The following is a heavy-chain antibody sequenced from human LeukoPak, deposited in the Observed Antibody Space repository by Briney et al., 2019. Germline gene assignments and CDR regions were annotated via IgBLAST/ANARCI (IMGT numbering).Heavy chain of an antibody. D-gene: IGHD3-22*01. CDR1: GGTFSSYA. CDR2: IIPIFGTA. J-gene: IGHJ6*02. CDR3: ARDPRVYYYDSSGYYPFSNYYGMDV. V-gene: IGHV1-69*13. Sequence: GASVKVSCKASGGTFSSYAISWVRQAPGQGLEWMGGIIPIFGTANYAQKFQGRVTITADESTSTAYMELSSLRSEDTAVYYCARDPRVYYYDSSGYYPFSNYYGMDVWGQGTTVTVSS.